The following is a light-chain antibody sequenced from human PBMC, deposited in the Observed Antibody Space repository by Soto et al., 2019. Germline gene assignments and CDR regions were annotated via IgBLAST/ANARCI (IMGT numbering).Light chain of an antibody. V-gene: IGKV3-20*01. Sequence: EIVMTQSPATLSVSPGERATLSFMSSQSVRSSFLAWYQQKPGQAPRLLISGASSRATGIPDRFSGSGSGTDFTLTISGLESDDFALYYCQQYAEGTPITFGQGTRLEIK. CDR1: QSVRSSF. J-gene: IGKJ5*01. CDR3: QQYAEGTPIT. CDR2: GAS.